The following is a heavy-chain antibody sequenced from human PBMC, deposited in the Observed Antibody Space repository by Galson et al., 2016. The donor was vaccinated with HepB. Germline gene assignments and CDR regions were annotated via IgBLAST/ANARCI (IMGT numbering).Heavy chain of an antibody. Sequence: ETLSLTCAVYGGSFSGYYWSWIRQPPGKGLEWIGEINHSGSTNYNPSLKSRVTISVDTSKNQFSLKLSSVTAADTAVYYCARGDNPDYGDYASAYYYMDVGGKGTTVAVSS. J-gene: IGHJ6*03. CDR1: GGSFSGYY. CDR3: ARGDNPDYGDYASAYYYMDV. V-gene: IGHV4-34*01. CDR2: INHSGST. D-gene: IGHD4-17*01.